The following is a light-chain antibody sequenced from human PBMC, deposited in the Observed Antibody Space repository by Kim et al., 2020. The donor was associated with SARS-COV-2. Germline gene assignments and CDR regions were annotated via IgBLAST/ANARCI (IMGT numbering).Light chain of an antibody. Sequence: PGERITLSCRASQGVSSSYLTWCQQNPGQAPRFLIYGACTRASGLPARFSGSGSGTDFTLTISSLQPEDFAVYYCQRDRRAFGQRTKVDIK. CDR2: GAC. J-gene: IGKJ1*01. V-gene: IGKV3D-7*01. CDR1: QGVSSSY. CDR3: QRDRRA.